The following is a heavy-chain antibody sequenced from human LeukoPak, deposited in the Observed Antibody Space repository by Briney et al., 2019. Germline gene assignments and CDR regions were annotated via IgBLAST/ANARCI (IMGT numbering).Heavy chain of an antibody. J-gene: IGHJ5*02. Sequence: SETLSLTCTVSGASLSSYYWSWIRQPAGKGLEWIGRIYASGNTNYNPSLKSRVTMSVDTSKNQFSLKLSSVTAADTAVYYCAREKIGYYDGSGRGWFDPWGQGTLVTVSS. CDR2: IYASGNT. V-gene: IGHV4-4*07. D-gene: IGHD3-22*01. CDR3: AREKIGYYDGSGRGWFDP. CDR1: GASLSSYY.